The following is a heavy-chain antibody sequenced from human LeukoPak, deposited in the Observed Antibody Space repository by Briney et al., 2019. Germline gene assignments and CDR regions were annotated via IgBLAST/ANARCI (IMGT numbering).Heavy chain of an antibody. CDR1: GGSISSYY. J-gene: IGHJ3*02. D-gene: IGHD3-10*01. Sequence: PSETLSLTCTVSGGSISSYYWSWIRQPPGKGVEWIGYIYYSGSTNYNPSLKSRVTISVDTSKNQFSLKLSSVTAADTAVYYCARDGVLWFGESDAFDIWGQGTMVTVSS. CDR2: IYYSGST. V-gene: IGHV4-59*01. CDR3: ARDGVLWFGESDAFDI.